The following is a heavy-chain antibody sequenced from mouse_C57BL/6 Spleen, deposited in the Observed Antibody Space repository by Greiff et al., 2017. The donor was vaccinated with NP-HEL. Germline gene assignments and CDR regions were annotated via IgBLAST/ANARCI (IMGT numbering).Heavy chain of an antibody. CDR3: ARRDYDEDYYAMDY. V-gene: IGHV1-55*01. J-gene: IGHJ4*01. CDR2: IYPGSGST. D-gene: IGHD2-4*01. CDR1: GYTFTSYW. Sequence: VQLQQSGAELVKPGASVKMSCKASGYTFTSYWITWVKQRPGQGLEWIGDIYPGSGSTNYNEKFKSKATLTVDTSSSTAYMQLSSLTSEDSAVYYCARRDYDEDYYAMDYWGQGTSVTVSS.